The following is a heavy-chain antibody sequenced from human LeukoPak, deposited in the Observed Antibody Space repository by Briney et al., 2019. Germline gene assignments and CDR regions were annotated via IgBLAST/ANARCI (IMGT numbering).Heavy chain of an antibody. V-gene: IGHV3-7*01. CDR2: IKQDGSET. J-gene: IGHJ4*02. CDR1: GFTFSNYW. Sequence: GGSLRLSCAASGFTFSNYWMSWVRQAPGKGLEWVANIKQDGSETYYVDSVKGRFTISRDNSKNTLYLQMNSLRAEETAVYYCARAGPSSSWHQFDYWGQGTLVTVSS. CDR3: ARAGPSSSWHQFDY. D-gene: IGHD6-13*01.